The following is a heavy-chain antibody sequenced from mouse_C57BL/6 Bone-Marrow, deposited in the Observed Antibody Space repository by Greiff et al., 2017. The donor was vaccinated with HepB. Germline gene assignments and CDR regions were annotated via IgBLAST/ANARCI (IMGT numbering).Heavy chain of an antibody. D-gene: IGHD1-1*01. J-gene: IGHJ4*01. Sequence: QVQLQQPGAELVKPGASVKLSCKASGYTFTSYWMHWVKQRPGQGLEWIGMIHPNSGSTNYNEKFKSKATLTVDKSSSTAYMQLSSLTSEDSAVYYCAKGVDYYGSSIHWGQGTSVTVSS. CDR2: IHPNSGST. CDR1: GYTFTSYW. V-gene: IGHV1-64*01. CDR3: AKGVDYYGSSIH.